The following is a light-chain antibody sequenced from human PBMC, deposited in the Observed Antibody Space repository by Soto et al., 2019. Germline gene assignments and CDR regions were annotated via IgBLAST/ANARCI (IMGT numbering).Light chain of an antibody. CDR2: DAS. V-gene: IGKV3-11*01. CDR1: QSVSSY. Sequence: EIVLTQSPATLSLSPGERAALSCRASQSVSSYLAWYQQKPGQAPRLLIYDASKRAPGIPARFTGSGSGTEFTLTISSLEPEDFAVYFCQQRSNWPSTFGGRTNVEI. CDR3: QQRSNWPST. J-gene: IGKJ4*01.